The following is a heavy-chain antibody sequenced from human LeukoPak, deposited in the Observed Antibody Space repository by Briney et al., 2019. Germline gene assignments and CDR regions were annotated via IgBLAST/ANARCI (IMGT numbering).Heavy chain of an antibody. J-gene: IGHJ4*02. D-gene: IGHD1-26*01. CDR2: INHSGST. V-gene: IGHV4-34*01. CDR1: GGSFSGYY. CDR3: ARGWDLNFDY. Sequence: SETLSLSCAVYGGSFSGYYWSWIRQPPGKGLEWIGEINHSGSTTYNPSLKSRVTISVDTSKNQISLKLSSVTAADTAVYYCARGWDLNFDYWGQGTLVTVSS.